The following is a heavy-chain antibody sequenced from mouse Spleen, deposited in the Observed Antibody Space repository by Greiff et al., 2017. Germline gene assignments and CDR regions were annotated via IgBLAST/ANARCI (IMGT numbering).Heavy chain of an antibody. D-gene: IGHD1-1*01. V-gene: IGHV1-80*01. Sequence: QVQLQQSGAELVKPGASVKISCKASGYAFSSYWMNWVKQRPGKGLEWIGQIYPGDGDTNYNGKFKGKATLTADKSSSTAYMQLSSLTSEDSAVYFCARGGNYYGYAMDYWGQGTSVTVSS. CDR2: IYPGDGDT. CDR3: ARGGNYYGYAMDY. CDR1: GYAFSSYW. J-gene: IGHJ4*01.